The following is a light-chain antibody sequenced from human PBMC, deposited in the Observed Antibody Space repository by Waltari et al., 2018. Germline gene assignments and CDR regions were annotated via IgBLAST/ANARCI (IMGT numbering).Light chain of an antibody. J-gene: IGKJ4*01. V-gene: IGKV1-5*01. CDR1: QTISSW. CDR3: QQYNSYLRT. CDR2: DAS. Sequence: DIQMIQSPSTLSASVGDRVTFTCRASQTISSWLAWYPQKPGKAPNLLIYDASSLESGVPSRFSGSGSGTEFTLTISSLQPDDFAIYYCQQYNSYLRTFGGGTKVEIK.